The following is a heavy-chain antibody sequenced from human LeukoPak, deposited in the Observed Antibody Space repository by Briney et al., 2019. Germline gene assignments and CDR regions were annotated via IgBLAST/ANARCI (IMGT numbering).Heavy chain of an antibody. Sequence: DSAKVSCKASGYTFTSYDINWVRQAPGQGLEWMGWINPNSGGTNYAQKFQGRVTMTRDTSITTAHMRWGRLRSDDTAVYYCARGGITAVVPAAHDYWGQGTLVTVSS. CDR1: GYTFTSYD. D-gene: IGHD2-2*01. CDR2: INPNSGGT. J-gene: IGHJ4*02. CDR3: ARGGITAVVPAAHDY. V-gene: IGHV1-2*02.